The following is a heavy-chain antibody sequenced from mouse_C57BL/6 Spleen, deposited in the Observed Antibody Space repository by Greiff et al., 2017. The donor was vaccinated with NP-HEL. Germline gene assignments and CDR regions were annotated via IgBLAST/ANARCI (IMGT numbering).Heavy chain of an antibody. D-gene: IGHD1-1*01. CDR3: AREEITTVGGFAY. J-gene: IGHJ3*01. CDR2: IHPNSGST. CDR1: GYTFTSYW. Sequence: QVQLQQPGAELVKPGASVKLSCKASGYTFTSYWMHWVKQRPGQGLEWIGMIHPNSGSTNYNEKFKSKATLTVDKSSSTAYMQLSSLTSEDSAVYYCAREEITTVGGFAYWGQGTLVTVSA. V-gene: IGHV1-64*01.